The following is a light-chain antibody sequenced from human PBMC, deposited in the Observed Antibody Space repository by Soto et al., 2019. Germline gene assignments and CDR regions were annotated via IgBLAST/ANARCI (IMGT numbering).Light chain of an antibody. Sequence: QSALTQPASVSGSPGQSITISCTGTSSDIGGYNYVSWFQQHPGKAPKLMIYDVSNRPSGVSNRFSGSKSDNTASLTISGLQAEGEADYYCSSYRTGSTLVFGSGTKLTVL. J-gene: IGLJ1*01. V-gene: IGLV2-14*01. CDR3: SSYRTGSTLV. CDR2: DVS. CDR1: SSDIGGYNY.